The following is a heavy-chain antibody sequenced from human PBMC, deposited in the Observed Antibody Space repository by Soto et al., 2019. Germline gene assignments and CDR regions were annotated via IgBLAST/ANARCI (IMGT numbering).Heavy chain of an antibody. D-gene: IGHD5-12*01. V-gene: IGHV4-30-4*01. J-gene: IGHJ4*02. CDR1: GVSLSSGDVY. CDR3: ARQNGYDAGFGH. Sequence: QVQLQESGPGLVKPSQTLSLTCTVSGVSLSSGDVYWTWIRQSPEKGLEWIGYIDSSGSTHYNPSLKTRVTILVDPSKNQFSLSLRSVTAPDTAEYYCARQNGYDAGFGHWGQGLLVTVS. CDR2: IDSSGST.